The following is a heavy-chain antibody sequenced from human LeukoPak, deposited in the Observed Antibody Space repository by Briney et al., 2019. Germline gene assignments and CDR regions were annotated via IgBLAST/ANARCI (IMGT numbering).Heavy chain of an antibody. V-gene: IGHV4-34*01. Sequence: PSETLSLTCAVYGGSFSGYYWSWIRQPPGKGLEWIGEINHSGSTNYNPSLKSRVTISVDASKNQFSLKLSSVTAADTAVYYCARRDDFWSAFDYWGQGTLVTVSS. CDR2: INHSGST. D-gene: IGHD3-3*01. J-gene: IGHJ4*02. CDR1: GGSFSGYY. CDR3: ARRDDFWSAFDY.